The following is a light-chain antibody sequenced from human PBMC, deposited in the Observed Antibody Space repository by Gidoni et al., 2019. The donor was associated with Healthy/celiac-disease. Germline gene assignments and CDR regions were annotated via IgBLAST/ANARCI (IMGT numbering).Light chain of an antibody. V-gene: IGKV3-11*01. J-gene: IGKJ4*01. CDR3: QQRSNWPPLT. CDR2: DAS. CDR1: PSVSSY. Sequence: EIVLTQSPATLSLSPGERATLSCRATPSVSSYFAWYQQKPGQAPRLLIYDASNRATGIPARFSGSGSGTDFTLTNSSLEPEDFAVYYCQQRSNWPPLTFGGGTKVEIK.